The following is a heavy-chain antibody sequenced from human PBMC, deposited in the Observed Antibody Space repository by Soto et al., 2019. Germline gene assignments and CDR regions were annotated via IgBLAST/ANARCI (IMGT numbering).Heavy chain of an antibody. J-gene: IGHJ4*02. CDR2: INPNSGGT. Sequence: ASVKVSCKASGGTFSSYAISWVRQAPGQGLEWMGWINPNSGGTNYAQKFQGRVTMTRDTSISTAYMELSRLRSDDTAVYYCATYQLPFDYWGQGTLVTVSS. D-gene: IGHD2-2*01. CDR1: GGTFSSYA. CDR3: ATYQLPFDY. V-gene: IGHV1-2*02.